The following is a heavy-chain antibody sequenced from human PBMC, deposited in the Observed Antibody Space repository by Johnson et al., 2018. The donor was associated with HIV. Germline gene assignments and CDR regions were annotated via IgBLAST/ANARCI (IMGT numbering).Heavy chain of an antibody. V-gene: IGHV3-66*01. CDR3: ARDPSATYAFDI. CDR1: GFTVSSNY. Sequence: VQLVESGGGLVQPGGSLRLSCAASGFTVSSNYMSWVRQAPGKGLEWVSVIYSGGSTYYADSVKGRFTISRDNSKNTLYLQRNSLRAEDTAVYYCARDPSATYAFDIWGQGTMVTVSS. J-gene: IGHJ3*02. CDR2: IYSGGST.